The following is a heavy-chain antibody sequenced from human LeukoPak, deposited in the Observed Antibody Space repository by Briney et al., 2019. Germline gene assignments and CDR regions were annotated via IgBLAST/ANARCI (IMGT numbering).Heavy chain of an antibody. CDR2: INDDSTST. CDR3: VLRARSERIFDS. V-gene: IGHV3-74*01. J-gene: IGHJ4*02. D-gene: IGHD1-26*01. Sequence: GGSLRLSCAASGFTFSNYWMHWVRQIPGKGLVWVSRINDDSTSTHYADSVKGRFTISRDNAKNTLYLQMNSLRVEDTAVYYCVLRARSERIFDSWGQGTLVTVSS. CDR1: GFTFSNYW.